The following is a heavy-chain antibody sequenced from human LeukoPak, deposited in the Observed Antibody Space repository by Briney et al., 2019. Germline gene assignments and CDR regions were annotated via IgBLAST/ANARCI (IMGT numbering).Heavy chain of an antibody. CDR3: ARGGWLDDF. CDR1: GYIFTSYW. J-gene: IGHJ4*02. V-gene: IGHV5-10-1*01. Sequence: PGESLKISCKGSGYIFTSYWISWVRQMPGKGLEWMGRINPSNSYSNYNPSFQGHVTSPVDKSIATAYLQWATLKASDTAMYYCARGGWLDDFWGQGTLVTVSS. D-gene: IGHD6-19*01. CDR2: INPSNSYS.